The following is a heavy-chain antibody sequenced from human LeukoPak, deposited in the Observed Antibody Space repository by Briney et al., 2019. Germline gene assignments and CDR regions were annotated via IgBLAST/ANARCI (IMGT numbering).Heavy chain of an antibody. CDR1: GFTFSSYG. J-gene: IGHJ3*02. CDR3: ARGREYCSSTSCRDAFDI. D-gene: IGHD2-2*01. Sequence: PGGSLRLSCAASGFTFSSYGMHWVRQAPGKGLEWVAVISYDGSNKYYADSVKGRFTISRDNSKNTLYLQMNSLRAEDTAVYYCARGREYCSSTSCRDAFDIWGLGTMVTVSS. V-gene: IGHV3-30*03. CDR2: ISYDGSNK.